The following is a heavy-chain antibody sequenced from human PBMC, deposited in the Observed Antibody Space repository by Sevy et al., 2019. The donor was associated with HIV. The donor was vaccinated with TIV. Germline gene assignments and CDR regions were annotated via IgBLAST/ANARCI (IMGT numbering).Heavy chain of an antibody. V-gene: IGHV4-59*01. Sequence: LSLTCTVSGGSISAYYWSWIRQPPGKPLEYIGYIYYTGSTNYNPSLKSRVTISVDTSKNQFCLKLNSVTAADTAVYFCARAPPVRSGDDSLNWFDPWGQGTLVTVSS. J-gene: IGHJ5*02. D-gene: IGHD5-12*01. CDR3: ARAPPVRSGDDSLNWFDP. CDR1: GGSISAYY. CDR2: IYYTGST.